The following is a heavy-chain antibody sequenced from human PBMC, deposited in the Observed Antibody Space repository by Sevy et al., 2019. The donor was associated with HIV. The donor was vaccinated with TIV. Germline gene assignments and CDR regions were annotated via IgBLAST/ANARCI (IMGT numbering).Heavy chain of an antibody. J-gene: IGHJ3*02. D-gene: IGHD3-10*01. CDR1: GFTFSSYS. V-gene: IGHV3-48*02. CDR2: ISSSSSTI. CDR3: ARGGAGGYDAFDI. Sequence: GGSLRLSCAASGFTFSSYSMNWVRQAPGKGLEWVSYISSSSSTIYYADSVKGRFTISRDNAKNSLYLQMTSLRDEDRAVYYCARGGAGGYDAFDIWGQGTMVTVSS.